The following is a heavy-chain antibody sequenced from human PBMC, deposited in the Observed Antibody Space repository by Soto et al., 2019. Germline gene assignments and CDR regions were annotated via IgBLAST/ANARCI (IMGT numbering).Heavy chain of an antibody. CDR2: IIPIFGTA. Sequence: SVKVSCKASGGTFSSYAISWVRQAPGQGLEWMGGIIPIFGTANYAQKFQGRVTITADESTSTAYMELSSLRSEDTAVYYCARWYGSGSYYNRLWFDPWGQGTLVTVSS. CDR3: ARWYGSGSYYNRLWFDP. CDR1: GGTFSSYA. J-gene: IGHJ5*02. D-gene: IGHD3-10*01. V-gene: IGHV1-69*13.